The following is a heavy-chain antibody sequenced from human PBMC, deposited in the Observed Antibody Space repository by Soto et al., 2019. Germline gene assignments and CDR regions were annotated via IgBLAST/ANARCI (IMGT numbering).Heavy chain of an antibody. D-gene: IGHD3-22*01. V-gene: IGHV3-30-3*01. Sequence: GSLRLSCAASVFTFSSYSMHWVRQAPGKGLEWVAVISYDGSNKYYADSVKGRFTISRDNSKNTLYLQMNSLRPEDTAVYYCARERFRGITMIVVVINGWYFDLWGRGTLVT. CDR1: VFTFSSYS. CDR3: ARERFRGITMIVVVINGWYFDL. CDR2: ISYDGSNK. J-gene: IGHJ2*01.